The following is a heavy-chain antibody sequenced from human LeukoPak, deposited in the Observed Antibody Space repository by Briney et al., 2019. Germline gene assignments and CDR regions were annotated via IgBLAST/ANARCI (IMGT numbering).Heavy chain of an antibody. J-gene: IGHJ4*02. CDR3: ARIVGSSSGWYNFDY. CDR2: IYSGGNT. V-gene: IGHV3-53*01. Sequence: GGSLRLSCAASGFIVSTNYMSWVRQAPGKGLEWVSVIYSGGNTVYADSVKGRFTISRDNSKNMVYLQMNSLRAEDTAVYYCARIVGSSSGWYNFDYWGQGAPVTVSS. CDR1: GFIVSTNY. D-gene: IGHD6-19*01.